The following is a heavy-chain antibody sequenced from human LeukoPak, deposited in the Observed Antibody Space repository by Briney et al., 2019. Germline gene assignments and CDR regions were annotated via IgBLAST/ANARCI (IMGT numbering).Heavy chain of an antibody. Sequence: PSETLSLTCGVFGVSINDYYWSWVRQSPGKGLEWIGEISHTEGTRYNPSLESRVTMSVGTSENQLSLKLIFVTAADTAVYYCARIRCGHSGSVCYNHWGLGTLVTVSS. CDR1: GVSINDYY. D-gene: IGHD3-9*01. CDR2: ISHTEGT. CDR3: ARIRCGHSGSVCYNH. V-gene: IGHV4-34*01. J-gene: IGHJ1*01.